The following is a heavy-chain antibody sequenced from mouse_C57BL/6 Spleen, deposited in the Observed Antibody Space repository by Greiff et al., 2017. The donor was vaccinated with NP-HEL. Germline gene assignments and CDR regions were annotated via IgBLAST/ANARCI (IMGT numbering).Heavy chain of an antibody. CDR3: ARDGLGGFAY. CDR2: IYPSDSET. D-gene: IGHD2-4*01. Sequence: QVQLKQPGAELVRPGSSVKLSCKASGYTFTSYWMDWVKQRPGQGLEWIGNIYPSDSETHYNQKFKDKATLTVDKSSSTAYMQLSSLTSEDSAVYYCARDGLGGFAYWGQGTLVTVSA. V-gene: IGHV1-61*01. CDR1: GYTFTSYW. J-gene: IGHJ3*01.